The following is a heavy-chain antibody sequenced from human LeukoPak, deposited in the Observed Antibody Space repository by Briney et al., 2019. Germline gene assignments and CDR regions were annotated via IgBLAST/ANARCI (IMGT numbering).Heavy chain of an antibody. CDR3: ARGDYYDSSGYYRGPRPTPSDAFDI. Sequence: SETLSLTCSVSGDSITSRNWWTWVRQTPEKGLEWIGYIYYSGSTNYNPSLKSRVTISVDTSKNQFSLKLSSVTAADTAVYYCARGDYYDSSGYYRGPRPTPSDAFDIWGQGTMVTVSS. V-gene: IGHV4-4*02. J-gene: IGHJ3*02. D-gene: IGHD3-22*01. CDR2: IYYSGST. CDR1: GDSITSRNW.